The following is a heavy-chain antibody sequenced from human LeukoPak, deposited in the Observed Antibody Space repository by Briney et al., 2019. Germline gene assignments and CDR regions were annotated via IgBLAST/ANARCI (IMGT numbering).Heavy chain of an antibody. Sequence: GESLKISCKGSGYSFTTYWISWVRQMPGKGLEWMGRIDPIDSYTNYSPSFQGHVTISVDKSIGTAYLQWSSLKASDTAMYYCARLGSGSHFYFDYWGQGTLVTVSS. CDR1: GYSFTTYW. V-gene: IGHV5-10-1*01. J-gene: IGHJ4*02. CDR2: IDPIDSYT. D-gene: IGHD3-10*01. CDR3: ARLGSGSHFYFDY.